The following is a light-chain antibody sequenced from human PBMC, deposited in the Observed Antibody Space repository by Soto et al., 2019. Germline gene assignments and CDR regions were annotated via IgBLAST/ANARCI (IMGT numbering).Light chain of an antibody. CDR3: LQHNTYPRT. V-gene: IGKV1-17*01. CDR2: STS. CDR1: QGIGND. Sequence: DIQLTQSPSSLSASVGDRLTITCRASQGIGNDLGWYQQKPGKAPKRLIYSTSSLQSGVPSRFSGSGSGTEFSLTISSLQPEDSAIYYCLQHNTYPRTFGQGTKVDIK. J-gene: IGKJ1*01.